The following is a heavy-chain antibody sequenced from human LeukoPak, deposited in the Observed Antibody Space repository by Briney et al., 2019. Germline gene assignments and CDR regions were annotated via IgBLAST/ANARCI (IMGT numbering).Heavy chain of an antibody. Sequence: ASVKVSFKVSGYTLTELSMHWLRQAPGQGLEWMGWINPSSGDTKSAEKFQGSVTMTRDTSLSTAYMELSSLRSDDTAVYYCARDGSLDYWGQGTLVTVSS. CDR2: INPSSGDT. J-gene: IGHJ4*02. V-gene: IGHV1-2*02. CDR1: GYTLTELS. CDR3: ARDGSLDY.